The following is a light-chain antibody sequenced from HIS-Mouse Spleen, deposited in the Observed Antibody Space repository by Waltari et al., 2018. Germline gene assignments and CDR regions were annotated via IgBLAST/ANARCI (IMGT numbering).Light chain of an antibody. CDR1: KLGDKY. Sequence: SYELTQPPSVSVSPGQTASITCSGAKLGDKYACWYQQKPGQSPVLVIDQDSKRASGIPERFSGSNSGNTATLTISGTQAMDEADYYCQAWDSSTAVFGTGTKVTVL. CDR2: QDS. V-gene: IGLV3-1*01. CDR3: QAWDSSTAV. J-gene: IGLJ1*01.